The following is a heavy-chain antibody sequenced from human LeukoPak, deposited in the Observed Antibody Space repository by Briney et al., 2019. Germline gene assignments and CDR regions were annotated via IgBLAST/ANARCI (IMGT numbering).Heavy chain of an antibody. D-gene: IGHD3-10*01. J-gene: IGHJ4*02. CDR2: IRFDGSNK. CDR1: GFTFSNFG. CDR3: ARGYTSGSPYLDF. Sequence: GSLRLSCAASGFTFSNFGMHWVRQAPGKGLEWVAFIRFDGSNKYYADSVRGRFTFSRDNSKNTLYLQMESLRAEDTAVYYCARGYTSGSPYLDFWGQGNLVTVSS. V-gene: IGHV3-30*02.